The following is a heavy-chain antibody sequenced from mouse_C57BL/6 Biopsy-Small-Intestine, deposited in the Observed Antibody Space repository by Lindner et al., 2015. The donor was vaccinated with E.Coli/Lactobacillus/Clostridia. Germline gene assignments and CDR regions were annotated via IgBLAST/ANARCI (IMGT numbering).Heavy chain of an antibody. D-gene: IGHD1-1*01. Sequence: VQLQESGAELVRPGTSVKVSCKASGYAFSNYLIEWVKQRPGQGLEWIGVINPGSGGTNYNDKFKDKATLTADKSSSTAYMQLSSLTSEDSAVYFCARYYSDSSPSWFFDVWGTGTTVTVSS. CDR3: ARYYSDSSPSWFFDV. J-gene: IGHJ1*03. V-gene: IGHV1-54*01. CDR2: INPGSGGT. CDR1: GYAFSNYL.